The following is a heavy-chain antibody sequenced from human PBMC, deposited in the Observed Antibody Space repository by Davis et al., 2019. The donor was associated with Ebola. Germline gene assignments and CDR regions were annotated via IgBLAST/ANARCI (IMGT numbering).Heavy chain of an antibody. CDR2: INPNSGGT. D-gene: IGHD3-10*01. V-gene: IGHV1-2*04. J-gene: IGHJ4*02. Sequence: ASVKVSCKASGYTFTSYDINWVRQATGQGLEWMGWINPNSGGTNYAQKFQGWVTMTRDTSISTAYMELSRLRSDDTAVYYCARAITMVRGVIINYFDYWGQGTLVTVSS. CDR1: GYTFTSYD. CDR3: ARAITMVRGVIINYFDY.